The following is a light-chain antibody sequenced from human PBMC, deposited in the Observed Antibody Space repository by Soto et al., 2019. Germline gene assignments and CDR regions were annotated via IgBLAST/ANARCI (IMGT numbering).Light chain of an antibody. Sequence: DIQMTQSPSSLSASVGDRVTITCRASQSISNYLSWYQQKPGKAPKLLIYAASSLQSGVPSRFSSGGSGTDFTLTISSLQPEDFATYYCQQSFSSPQITFGQGTRLEIK. V-gene: IGKV1-39*01. CDR1: QSISNY. CDR3: QQSFSSPQIT. J-gene: IGKJ5*01. CDR2: AAS.